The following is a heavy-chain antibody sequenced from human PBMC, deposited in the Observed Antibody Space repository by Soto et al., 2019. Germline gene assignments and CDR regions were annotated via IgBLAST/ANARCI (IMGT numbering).Heavy chain of an antibody. D-gene: IGHD3-3*01. CDR1: VFTFSSYS. CDR2: ISSSSSTI. J-gene: IGHJ4*02. V-gene: IGHV3-48*02. CDR3: ARDLALYYDFWSGYCDY. Sequence: SLRLSCAASVFTFSSYSMNWVRQSPGKGLEWVSYISSSSSTIYYADSVKGRFTISRDNAKNSLYLQMNSLRDEDTAVYYCARDLALYYDFWSGYCDYWGQGTLVTVSS.